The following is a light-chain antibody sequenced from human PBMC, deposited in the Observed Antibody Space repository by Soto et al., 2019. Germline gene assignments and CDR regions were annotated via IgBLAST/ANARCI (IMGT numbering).Light chain of an antibody. CDR3: QQSYSRT. J-gene: IGKJ1*01. Sequence: DIQMTQSPSSLSASVGDRVTNTCRASQSISSYLNWYQQKPGKAPKLLIYAASSLQSGVPSRFSGSGSGTDFTLTISSLQPEDFATYYCQQSYSRTFGQGTKVEIK. CDR1: QSISSY. CDR2: AAS. V-gene: IGKV1-39*01.